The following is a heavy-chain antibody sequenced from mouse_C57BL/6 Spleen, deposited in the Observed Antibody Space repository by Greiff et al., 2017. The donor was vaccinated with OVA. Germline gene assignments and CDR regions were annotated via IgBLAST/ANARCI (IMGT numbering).Heavy chain of an antibody. Sequence: VQLQQSGPGLVKPSQSLSLTCSVTGYSITSGYYWNWIRQFPGNKLEWMGYISYDGSNNYNPSLKNRISITRDTSKNQFFLKLNSVTTEDTATYYCARDYSNDWGQGTTLTVSS. CDR2: ISYDGSN. J-gene: IGHJ2*01. CDR1: GYSITSGYY. CDR3: ARDYSND. V-gene: IGHV3-6*01. D-gene: IGHD2-5*01.